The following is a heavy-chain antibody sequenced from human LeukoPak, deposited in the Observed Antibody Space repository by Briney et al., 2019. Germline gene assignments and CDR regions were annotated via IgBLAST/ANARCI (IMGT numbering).Heavy chain of an antibody. Sequence: ASVKLSCKASGYTFTSYYMHWVRQAPGQGLEWMGIINPSGGSTSYAQKFQGRVTMTRDTSTSTVYIELSSLRSEDTAVYYCARDRGYGYYPGPWGQGTLVTVSS. V-gene: IGHV1-46*01. D-gene: IGHD5-18*01. CDR1: GYTFTSYY. CDR3: ARDRGYGYYPGP. J-gene: IGHJ5*02. CDR2: INPSGGST.